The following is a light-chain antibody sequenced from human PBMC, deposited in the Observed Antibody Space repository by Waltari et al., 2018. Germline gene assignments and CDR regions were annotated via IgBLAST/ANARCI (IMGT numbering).Light chain of an antibody. V-gene: IGLV1-36*01. CDR3: SAWDDSLNGPV. CDR1: SSNLGNNV. CDR2: YDD. Sequence: QSVLTQPPPVSEAPRQRVTISCSGSSSNLGNNVVNGYQPLPGKAPKLLIYYDDLLPSGVSDRFSGSKSGTSASLAISGLQSEDEADYYCSAWDDSLNGPVFGGGTKLTVL. J-gene: IGLJ2*01.